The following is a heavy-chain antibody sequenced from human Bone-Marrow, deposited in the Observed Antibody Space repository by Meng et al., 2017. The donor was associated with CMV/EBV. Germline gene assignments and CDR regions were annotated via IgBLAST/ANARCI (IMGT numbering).Heavy chain of an antibody. CDR3: ARERGSYYYY. V-gene: IGHV3-30-3*01. CDR2: ISYDGSNK. D-gene: IGHD1-26*01. CDR1: GFTFSSYP. J-gene: IGHJ4*02. Sequence: GESLKISCAASGFTFSSYPMHWVRRAPGKGLEWVAIISYDGSNKYYADSMKGRFTISRDNSKSMLYLQMDSLKAKDTAVYYCARERGSYYYYWGQGTLVTVSS.